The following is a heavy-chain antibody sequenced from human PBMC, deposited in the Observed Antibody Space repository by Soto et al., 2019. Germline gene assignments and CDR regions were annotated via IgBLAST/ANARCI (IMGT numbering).Heavy chain of an antibody. CDR1: GFTFSSYS. V-gene: IGHV3-21*01. CDR2: ISSSSSYI. J-gene: IGHJ5*02. Sequence: GGSLRLSCAASGFTFSSYSMNWVRQAPGKGLEWVSSISSSSSYIYYADSVKGRFTISRDNAKNSLYLQMNSLRAEDTAVYYCTRDASRDSSARGWFDPWGPGTLVTVSS. CDR3: TRDASRDSSARGWFDP. D-gene: IGHD6-13*01.